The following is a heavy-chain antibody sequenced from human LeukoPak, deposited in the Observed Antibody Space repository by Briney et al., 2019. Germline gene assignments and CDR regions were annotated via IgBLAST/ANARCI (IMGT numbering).Heavy chain of an antibody. V-gene: IGHV1-69*05. J-gene: IGHJ4*02. CDR2: IIPIFATA. Sequence: SVKVSCKASGGTFSSYAIHWVRQAPGQGLEWMGRIIPIFATADYAQKFQGRVTITTDESTSTAYMELSSLRSEDTAVYYCARLEQLKDYWGQGTLVTVSS. CDR3: ARLEQLKDY. D-gene: IGHD1-26*01. CDR1: GGTFSSYA.